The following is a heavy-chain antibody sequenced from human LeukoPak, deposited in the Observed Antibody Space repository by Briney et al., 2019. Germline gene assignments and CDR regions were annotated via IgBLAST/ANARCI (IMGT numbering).Heavy chain of an antibody. CDR1: GFTFSDYN. D-gene: IGHD5-12*01. CDR2: ISSSSSYI. Sequence: GGSLRLSCAASGFTFSDYNMKWVRQAPGKGLEWVSSISSSSSYIYYADSLKGRFTISRDNSKNTLYLQMNSLRAGDTAVYYCARDTPYSGYDPPVDYWGQGTLVTVSS. V-gene: IGHV3-21*04. J-gene: IGHJ4*02. CDR3: ARDTPYSGYDPPVDY.